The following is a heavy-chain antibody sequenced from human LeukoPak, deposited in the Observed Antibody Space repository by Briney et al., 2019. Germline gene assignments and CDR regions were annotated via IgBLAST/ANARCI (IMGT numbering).Heavy chain of an antibody. V-gene: IGHV4-34*01. CDR3: ARDYDSSGYYYDNWFDP. CDR1: GGSFSGYY. J-gene: IGHJ5*02. D-gene: IGHD3-22*01. Sequence: PSETLSLTCAVYGGSFSGYYWSWIRQPPGKGLEWIGEINHSGSTNYNPSLKSRVTISVDTSKNQFSLKLSSVTAADTAVYYCARDYDSSGYYYDNWFDPWGQGTLVTVSS. CDR2: INHSGST.